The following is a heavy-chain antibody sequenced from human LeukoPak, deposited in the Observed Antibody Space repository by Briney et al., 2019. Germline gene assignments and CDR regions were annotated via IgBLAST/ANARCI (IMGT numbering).Heavy chain of an antibody. CDR3: ARDPTPALGVASVIDY. CDR2: ISSSSSTI. CDR1: GFTFSDYY. Sequence: PGGSLRLSXAASGFTFSDYYMSWIRQAPGKGLEWVSYISSSSSTIYYADSVKGRFTISRDNAKNSLYLQMNSLRAEDTAVYYCARDPTPALGVASVIDYWGQGTLVTVSS. D-gene: IGHD3-3*01. J-gene: IGHJ4*02. V-gene: IGHV3-11*04.